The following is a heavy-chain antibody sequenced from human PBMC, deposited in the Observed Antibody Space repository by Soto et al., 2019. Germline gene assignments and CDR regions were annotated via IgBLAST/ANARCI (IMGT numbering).Heavy chain of an antibody. D-gene: IGHD3-3*01. V-gene: IGHV4-59*01. Sequence: SETLSLTCTVSGASISYNSWSWIRQSPGTGLEWIAYMSNSGSTRYNPSLKSRVTISMDTSKNQLSLQLSSVTAADTAVYFCARGEGLLRFLEWLFFFEHWGPATLVTVSS. CDR2: MSNSGST. CDR3: ARGEGLLRFLEWLFFFEH. CDR1: GASISYNS. J-gene: IGHJ4*02.